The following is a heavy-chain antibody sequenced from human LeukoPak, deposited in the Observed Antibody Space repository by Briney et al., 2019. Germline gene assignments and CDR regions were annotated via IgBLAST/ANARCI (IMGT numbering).Heavy chain of an antibody. CDR3: ARANFLYCSSTTCLFDY. J-gene: IGHJ4*02. CDR2: INPNDGDI. CDR1: GYTFTYYY. Sequence: ASVKVSCKASGYTFTYYYMHWVGQAPGQGFEWMGWINPNDGDINYAQKFQGRVTMTRDTSISTAHMEVSRLRSDDTAVYYCARANFLYCSSTTCLFDYWGQGTLVTVSS. V-gene: IGHV1-2*02. D-gene: IGHD2-2*01.